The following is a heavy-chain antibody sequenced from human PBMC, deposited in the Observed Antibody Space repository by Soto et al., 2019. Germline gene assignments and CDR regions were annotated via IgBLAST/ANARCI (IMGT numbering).Heavy chain of an antibody. V-gene: IGHV1-46*01. D-gene: IGHD3-22*01. CDR2: INPSGGST. Sequence: ASVRVSCKASGYTFTSHYMHWVRQAPGQGLEWMGIINPSGGSTSYAQKFQGRVTMARDTSTSTVYMELSSLRSEDTAVYYCARDLKAWYYYDSSGYSPVDYWGQGTLVTVSS. CDR1: GYTFTSHY. J-gene: IGHJ4*02. CDR3: ARDLKAWYYYDSSGYSPVDY.